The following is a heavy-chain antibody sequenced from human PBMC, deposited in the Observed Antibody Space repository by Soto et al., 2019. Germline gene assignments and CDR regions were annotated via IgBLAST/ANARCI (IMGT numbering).Heavy chain of an antibody. D-gene: IGHD2-15*01. CDR3: AREAVVVVAATHRWFDP. J-gene: IGHJ5*02. V-gene: IGHV4-34*01. CDR2: INHSGST. Sequence: SETLSLTCAVYGGSFSGYYWSWIRQPPGKGLEWIGEINHSGSTNYNPSLKSRVTISVDTSKNQFSLKLSSVTAADTAVYYCAREAVVVVAATHRWFDPWGQGTLVTVSS. CDR1: GGSFSGYY.